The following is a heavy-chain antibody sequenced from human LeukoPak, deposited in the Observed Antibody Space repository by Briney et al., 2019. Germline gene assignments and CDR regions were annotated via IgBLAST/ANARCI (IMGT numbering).Heavy chain of an antibody. J-gene: IGHJ4*02. CDR1: GYTFTSYD. V-gene: IGHV1-8*01. CDR2: MSPNSGDT. Sequence: GASVKVSCKASGYTFTSYDFNWVRQATGQRPEWMGWMSPNSGDTGYAQKFQDRVTMTRNTSISTAYMELSSLRSDDTAVYYCARGSQWLRYWGQGTLVTVSS. D-gene: IGHD5-12*01. CDR3: ARGSQWLRY.